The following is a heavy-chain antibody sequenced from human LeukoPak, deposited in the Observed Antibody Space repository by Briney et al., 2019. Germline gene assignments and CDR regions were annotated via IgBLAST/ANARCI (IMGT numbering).Heavy chain of an antibody. CDR1: GGSISSYY. J-gene: IGHJ3*02. CDR2: IYYSGST. CDR3: ARRPSILARIAAAGTGAFDI. V-gene: IGHV4-59*08. Sequence: SETLSLTCTVSGGSISSYYWSWIRQPPGKGLEWIGYIYYSGSTNYNPSLKSRVTISVDTSKNQFSLKLSSVTAADTAVYYCARRPSILARIAAAGTGAFDIWGQGTMVTVSS. D-gene: IGHD6-13*01.